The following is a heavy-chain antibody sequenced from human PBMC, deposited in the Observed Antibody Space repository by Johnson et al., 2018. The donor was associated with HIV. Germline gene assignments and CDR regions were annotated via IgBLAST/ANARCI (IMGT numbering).Heavy chain of an antibody. Sequence: VQLVESGGGLVKPGGSLRLSCAASGFTFSDYYMSWIRQAPGKGLEWVSYISSSGSTIYYADSVKGRFTISRDKSKNTRYLQMNSLRAESTTVYNCTRERPGSCYDWCDALDIWGQGTKVTVSS. CDR1: GFTFSDYY. CDR3: TRERPGSCYDWCDALDI. V-gene: IGHV3-11*04. CDR2: ISSSGSTI. J-gene: IGHJ3*02. D-gene: IGHD5-12*01.